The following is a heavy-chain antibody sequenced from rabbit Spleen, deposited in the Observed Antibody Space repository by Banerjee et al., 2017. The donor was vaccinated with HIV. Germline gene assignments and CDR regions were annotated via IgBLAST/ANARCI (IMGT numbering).Heavy chain of an antibody. CDR1: GFSFSDRDV. CDR3: ARDTSSSFSSYGMDL. D-gene: IGHD1-1*01. CDR2: INASTGKP. V-gene: IGHV1S45*01. Sequence: QEQVVESGGGLVQPEGSLTLTCKASGFSFSDRDVMCWVRQAPGKGLEWIACINASTGKPVYATWAKGRFTISRTSSTTVTLRMTSLTAADRATYFCARDTSSSFSSYGMDLWGQGTLVTVS. J-gene: IGHJ6*01.